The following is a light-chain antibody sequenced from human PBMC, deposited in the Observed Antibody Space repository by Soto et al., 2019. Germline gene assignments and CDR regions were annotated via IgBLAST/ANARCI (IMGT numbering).Light chain of an antibody. CDR3: LKDYNYPWT. J-gene: IGKJ1*01. Sequence: EIVMTQSRATLAVSPGERATLSCRASQSVSSNLAWYQQKPGQAPRLFIYGASTRATGIPDRFSGSGSGTELNLTISRLQPEDFATYYCLKDYNYPWTCGQGTKVDIK. V-gene: IGKV3-15*01. CDR1: QSVSSN. CDR2: GAS.